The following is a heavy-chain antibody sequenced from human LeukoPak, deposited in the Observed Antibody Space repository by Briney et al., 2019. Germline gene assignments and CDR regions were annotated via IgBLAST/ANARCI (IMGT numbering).Heavy chain of an antibody. D-gene: IGHD5-12*01. Sequence: ASVKVSCKVSGYTFTDYYMHLILHAPGKSLAWMGLLDPEDGDTLYANNFQGRVAITADTSTNTAYMERDTLTSSDTALYYCAITKGKWLQWGFDFRGQGNLVSVSS. V-gene: IGHV1-69-2*01. CDR2: LDPEDGDT. CDR1: GYTFTDYY. CDR3: AITKGKWLQWGFDF. J-gene: IGHJ4*02.